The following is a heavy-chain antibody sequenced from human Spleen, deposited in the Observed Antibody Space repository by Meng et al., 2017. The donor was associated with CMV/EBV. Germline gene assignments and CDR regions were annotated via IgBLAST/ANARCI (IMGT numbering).Heavy chain of an antibody. CDR1: GFTSSNYA. J-gene: IGHJ6*02. D-gene: IGHD2-2*03. CDR2: LYAGGKT. V-gene: IGHV3-53*01. CDR3: ASGYPAYGMDV. Sequence: GGSLRLSCAASGFTSSNYAINWVRQAPGKGLECVSILYAGGKTNYADSVKGRFTISRDSSKNTLDLQMNSLRAEDSAVYYCASGYPAYGMDVWGHGTTVTVSS.